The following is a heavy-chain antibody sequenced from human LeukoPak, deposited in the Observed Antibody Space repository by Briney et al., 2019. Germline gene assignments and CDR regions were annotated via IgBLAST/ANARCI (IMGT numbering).Heavy chain of an antibody. J-gene: IGHJ6*02. CDR2: IYSGGST. CDR3: ARAPRYYYGMDV. V-gene: IGHV3-53*01. CDR1: GFTFSSYA. Sequence: PGGSLRLSCAASGFTFSSYAMSWVRQAPGKGLEWVSVIYSGGSTYYADSVKGRFTISRDNSKNTLYLQMNSLRAEDTAVYYCARAPRYYYGMDVWGQGTTVTVSS.